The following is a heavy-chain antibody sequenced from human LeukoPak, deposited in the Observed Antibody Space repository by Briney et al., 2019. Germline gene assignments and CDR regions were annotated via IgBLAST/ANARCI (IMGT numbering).Heavy chain of an antibody. D-gene: IGHD7-27*01. V-gene: IGHV3-23*01. Sequence: GGSLRLSCTASGFTFSSYTMTWVRQAPGKGLKWVSTITTGDGNTYYADSVKGRFTVSRDDPENTLYLQMNSLRAEDTAVYYCAKDGGLWVSAHWGDSWGRGTLVTVSS. J-gene: IGHJ4*02. CDR1: GFTFSSYT. CDR2: ITTGDGNT. CDR3: AKDGGLWVSAHWGDS.